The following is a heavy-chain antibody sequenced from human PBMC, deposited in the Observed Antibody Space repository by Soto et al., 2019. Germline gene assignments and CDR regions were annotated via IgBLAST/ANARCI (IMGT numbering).Heavy chain of an antibody. CDR1: GYTFTSYA. V-gene: IGHV1-3*01. CDR2: INAGNGNT. Sequence: QVQLVQSGAEVKKPGASVKVSCKASGYTFTSYAMHWVRQAPGQRLEWMGWINAGNGNTKYSQKFQGRVTLTRDTSASTAYMELSSLRSEDTAVYYCARGVSLYWYFDLWGRGTLVTVSS. CDR3: ARGVSLYWYFDL. J-gene: IGHJ2*01.